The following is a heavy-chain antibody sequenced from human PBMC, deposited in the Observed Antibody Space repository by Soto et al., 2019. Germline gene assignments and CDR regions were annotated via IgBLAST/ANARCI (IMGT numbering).Heavy chain of an antibody. CDR2: ISYDGSNK. D-gene: IGHD3-3*01. CDR3: ARDSRYYDFWSGYSWFDP. J-gene: IGHJ5*02. V-gene: IGHV3-30-3*01. CDR1: GFTFSSYA. Sequence: GGSLRLSCAASGFTFSSYAMHWVRQAPGKGLEWVAVISYDGSNKYYADSVKGRFTISRDNSKNTLYLQMNSLRAEDTAVYYCARDSRYYDFWSGYSWFDPWGQGTLVTVSS.